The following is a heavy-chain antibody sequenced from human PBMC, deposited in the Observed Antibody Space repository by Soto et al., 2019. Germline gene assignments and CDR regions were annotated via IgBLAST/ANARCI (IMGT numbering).Heavy chain of an antibody. J-gene: IGHJ2*01. Sequence: QVQLQQWGAGPLRPLETLSLTCGVSGGSFSGYYWAWIRQSPGKGLEWIGEINDRGSINYNPSLKSRVIISVHTSKNHYSLKLRSVTAAATAVYYCARESHDILTGPPWVWYFDLWGRGTLVTVSS. CDR1: GGSFSGYY. CDR3: ARESHDILTGPPWVWYFDL. CDR2: INDRGSI. D-gene: IGHD3-9*01. V-gene: IGHV4-34*01.